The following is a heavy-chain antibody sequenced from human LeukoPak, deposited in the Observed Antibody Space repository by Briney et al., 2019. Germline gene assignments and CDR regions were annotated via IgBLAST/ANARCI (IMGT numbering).Heavy chain of an antibody. Sequence: CGSLILSCVASVFTFSNYGVHWGRQAPGKGVVWVSRMNSDERTANCADSVKRRFSISRENAEKRLYVEINSLRAEDPAVYYCARNEYSSSGSGQVDVWGQGTTVTVSS. CDR3: ARNEYSSSGSGQVDV. CDR2: MNSDERTA. CDR1: VFTFSNYG. J-gene: IGHJ6*02. V-gene: IGHV3-74*01. D-gene: IGHD5-18*01.